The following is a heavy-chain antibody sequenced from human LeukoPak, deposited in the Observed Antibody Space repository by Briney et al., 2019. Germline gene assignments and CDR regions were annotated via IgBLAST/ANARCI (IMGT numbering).Heavy chain of an antibody. CDR2: ISYDGSNK. D-gene: IGHD5-12*01. V-gene: IGHV3-30*18. CDR3: AKDGEYSGYPRFRAFDI. J-gene: IGHJ3*02. CDR1: GFTFSSYG. Sequence: PGGSLRLSCAASGFTFSSYGMHWVRQAPGKGLEWVAVISYDGSNKYYADSVKGRFTISRDNSKNTLYLQMNSLRAEDTAVYYCAKDGEYSGYPRFRAFDIWGQGTMVTVSS.